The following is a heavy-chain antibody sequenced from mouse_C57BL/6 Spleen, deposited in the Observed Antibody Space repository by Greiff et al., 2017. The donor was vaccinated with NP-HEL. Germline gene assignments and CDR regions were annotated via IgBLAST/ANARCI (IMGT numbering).Heavy chain of an antibody. CDR1: GYTFTDYY. CDR3: AKDYYSGGYYYAMDY. D-gene: IGHD1-1*01. V-gene: IGHV1-76*01. CDR2: IYPGSGNT. Sequence: VQLQQSGAELVRPGASVKLSCKASGYTFTDYYINWVKQRPGQGLEWIARIYPGSGNTYYNEKFKGKATLTVEKSSSTAYMQLSSLTSEDSAVYFCAKDYYSGGYYYAMDYWGQGTSVTVSS. J-gene: IGHJ4*01.